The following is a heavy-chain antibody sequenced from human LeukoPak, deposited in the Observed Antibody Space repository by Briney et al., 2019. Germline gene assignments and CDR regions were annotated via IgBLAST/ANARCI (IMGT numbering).Heavy chain of an antibody. V-gene: IGHV3-7*01. J-gene: IGHJ3*02. CDR1: GFTFSSYW. CDR3: ARDRGYDYVWGSYRYTGAFDI. CDR2: IKQDGSEK. Sequence: PGRSLRLSCAASGFTFSSYWLSWVRQAPGKGLEWVANIKQDGSEKYYVDSVKGRFTISRDNAKNSLYLQMNSLRAEDTAVYYCARDRGYDYVWGSYRYTGAFDIWGQGTMVTVCS. D-gene: IGHD3-16*02.